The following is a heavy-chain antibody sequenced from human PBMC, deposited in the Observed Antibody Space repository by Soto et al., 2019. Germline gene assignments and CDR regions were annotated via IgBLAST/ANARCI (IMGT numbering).Heavy chain of an antibody. V-gene: IGHV3-30*18. CDR3: AKDWNSGYDWENYYYGMDV. CDR2: ISYDGSNK. Sequence: GGSLRLSCAASGFTFSSYGMHWVRQAPGKGLEWVAVISYDGSNKYYADSVKGRFTISRDNSKNTLYLQMNSLRAEDTAVYYCAKDWNSGYDWENYYYGMDVWGQGTTVTVSS. D-gene: IGHD5-12*01. CDR1: GFTFSSYG. J-gene: IGHJ6*02.